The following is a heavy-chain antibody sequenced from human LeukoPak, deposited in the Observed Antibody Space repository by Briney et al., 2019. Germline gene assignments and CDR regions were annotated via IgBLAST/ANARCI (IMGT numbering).Heavy chain of an antibody. D-gene: IGHD3-22*01. J-gene: IGHJ4*02. V-gene: IGHV4-39*01. CDR1: GGSISSSRYY. CDR2: IYYSGST. CDR3: ARANRHHYYDSSGYYFDY. Sequence: PSETLSLTCTVSGGSISSSRYYWGWIRQPPGTGLEWIGSIYYSGSTYYNPSLKSRVTISVDTSKNQFSLKLSSVTAADTAVYYCARANRHHYYDSSGYYFDYWGQGTLVTVSS.